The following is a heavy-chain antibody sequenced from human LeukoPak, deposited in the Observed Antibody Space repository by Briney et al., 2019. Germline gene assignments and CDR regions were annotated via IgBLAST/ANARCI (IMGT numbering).Heavy chain of an antibody. CDR1: GFTFSSYS. CDR2: ISSSSSYI. D-gene: IGHD4/OR15-4a*01. Sequence: SGGSLRLSCAASGFTFSSYSMNWVRQAPGKGLEWVSSISSSSSYIYYADSVKGRFTISRDNAKNSLYLQMNSLRAEDTAVYYCARRAGAYSHPYDYWGQGTLVTVSS. CDR3: ARRAGAYSHPYDY. J-gene: IGHJ4*02. V-gene: IGHV3-21*04.